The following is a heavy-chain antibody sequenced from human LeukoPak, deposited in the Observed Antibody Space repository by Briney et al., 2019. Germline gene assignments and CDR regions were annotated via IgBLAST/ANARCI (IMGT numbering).Heavy chain of an antibody. CDR1: GFTFSSYA. CDR2: FSGSGDTT. Sequence: PGGSLRLSCAASGFTFSSYAMNWVRQAPGKGLEWVSIFSGSGDTTYYADSVKGRFAISTDNSKNTLYLQMDSLRAEDTAVYYCAKSYSSGWFGLYFDSWGQGTLVTVSS. J-gene: IGHJ4*02. V-gene: IGHV3-23*01. CDR3: AKSYSSGWFGLYFDS. D-gene: IGHD6-19*01.